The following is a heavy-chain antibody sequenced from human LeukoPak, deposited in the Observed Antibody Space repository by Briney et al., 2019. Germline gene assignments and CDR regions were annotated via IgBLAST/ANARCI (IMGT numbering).Heavy chain of an antibody. V-gene: IGHV3-53*01. J-gene: IGHJ4*02. CDR3: VGGYSYGYGDY. Sequence: GGSLRLSCAASGFTVSSNYMTWVCQAPGKGLEWVSAIYSGGSTYYADSVKGRFTISRDKSNNTLYLQMNSLRGEDTAVYYCVGGYSYGYGDYWGQGTLVTVSS. CDR1: GFTVSSNY. D-gene: IGHD5-18*01. CDR2: IYSGGST.